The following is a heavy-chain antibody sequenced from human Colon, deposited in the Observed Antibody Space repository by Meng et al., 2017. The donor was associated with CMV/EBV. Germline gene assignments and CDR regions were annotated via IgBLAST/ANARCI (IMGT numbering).Heavy chain of an antibody. D-gene: IGHD4-17*01. J-gene: IGHJ4*02. CDR3: ARVEGSVTSPLDY. V-gene: IGHV3-21*01. Sequence: MRWVGQARGKGLKWVSSVERGKRQICYADSVKGRFTMSRDDARNSLHLQINKLRAGDWAVYCCARVEGSVTSPLDYWGQGTLVTVSS. CDR2: VERGKRQI.